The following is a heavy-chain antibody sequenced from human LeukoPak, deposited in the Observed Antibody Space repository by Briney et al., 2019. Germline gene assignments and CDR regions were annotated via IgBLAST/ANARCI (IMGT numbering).Heavy chain of an antibody. J-gene: IGHJ4*02. V-gene: IGHV3-15*01. CDR1: GSTFSDAW. CDR3: CTHSSGWD. Sequence: PGGSLRLSCTASGSTFSDAWMNWVRQVPGKGLEWVGRIKTRAGGAPTDYAAPVKGRFIISRDDSKNTLYLQMNSLKTEDTAIYYCCTHSSGWDWGQGALVTVSS. CDR2: IKTRAGGAPT. D-gene: IGHD6-19*01.